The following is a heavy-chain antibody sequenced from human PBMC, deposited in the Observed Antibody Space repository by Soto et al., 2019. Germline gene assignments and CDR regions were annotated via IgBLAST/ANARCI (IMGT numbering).Heavy chain of an antibody. CDR1: GYDFNKYW. J-gene: IGHJ4*02. V-gene: IGHV5-51*01. Sequence: GESLKISCKGSGYDFNKYWIGWVRQTPGKGLEWMGIIFPGDSETKYSPSFKAQVTVSVDPSTTTAYLQWNSVRASDSALYYCDMLYQGFTTDYWCQGTRVTVSS. D-gene: IGHD2-8*01. CDR2: IFPGDSET. CDR3: DMLYQGFTTDY.